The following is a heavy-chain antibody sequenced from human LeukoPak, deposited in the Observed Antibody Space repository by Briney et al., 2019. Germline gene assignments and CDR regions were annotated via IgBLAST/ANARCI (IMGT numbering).Heavy chain of an antibody. J-gene: IGHJ4*02. CDR3: ARYYYDSSGYYEQDY. V-gene: IGHV3-7*01. CDR1: GFTFSSYW. D-gene: IGHD3-22*01. Sequence: GGSLRLSCAASGFTFSSYWMSWVRQAPGKGLEWVANIKQDGSEKYYVDSVKGRFTISRDNAKNSLYQQMNSLRAEDTAVYYCARYYYDSSGYYEQDYWGQGTLVTVSS. CDR2: IKQDGSEK.